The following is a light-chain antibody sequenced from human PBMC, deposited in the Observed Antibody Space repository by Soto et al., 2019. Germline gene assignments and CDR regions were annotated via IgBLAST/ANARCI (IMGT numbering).Light chain of an antibody. V-gene: IGKV1-5*03. CDR1: QSIDSW. Sequence: DIQMTQSPSTLSASIGGRVTITCRASQSIDSWLAWYQQKPGKAPKLLIYKASSLQTGVPSRFSGSGSGTEFTLPISSLQPDEFATYYCQHYNSYSRTFGQVTKVEVK. CDR3: QHYNSYSRT. J-gene: IGKJ1*01. CDR2: KAS.